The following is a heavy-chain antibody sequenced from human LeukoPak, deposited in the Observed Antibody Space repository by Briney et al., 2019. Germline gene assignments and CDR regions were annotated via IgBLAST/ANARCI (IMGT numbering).Heavy chain of an antibody. CDR2: IYSGGST. CDR1: GFTVSSNY. V-gene: IGHV3-53*01. Sequence: GGSLRLSCAASGFTVSSNYMSWVRQAPGKGLEWVSVIYSGGSTYYADSVKGRFTISRDNSKNTLYLQMNSLRAEDTAVYYCARVGATDSSGYYKSYYYYGMDVWGQGTTVTVSS. D-gene: IGHD3-22*01. J-gene: IGHJ6*02. CDR3: ARVGATDSSGYYKSYYYYGMDV.